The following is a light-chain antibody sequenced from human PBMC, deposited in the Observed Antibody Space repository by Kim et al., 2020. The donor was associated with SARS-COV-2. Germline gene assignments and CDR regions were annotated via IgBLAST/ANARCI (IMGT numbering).Light chain of an antibody. CDR3: QQDNNYPYT. CDR2: KAS. V-gene: IGKV1-5*03. CDR1: QSITRS. J-gene: IGKJ2*01. Sequence: DIQMTQSPSILSAFVGDRVTITCRASQSITRSLAWFHQKPGNPPKLLIYKASSLESGVPSRFSGSGSGTEFTLTISSLQPDDFATYYCQQDNNYPYTLGQGTNLEIK.